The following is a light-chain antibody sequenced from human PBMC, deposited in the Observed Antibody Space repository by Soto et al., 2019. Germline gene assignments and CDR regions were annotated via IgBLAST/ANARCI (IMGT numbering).Light chain of an antibody. Sequence: DIQMTQSPSSLSASVGDRVTITCRASQIISTYLNWYQQKPGKAPELLISGASTLQSGVPSRFSGSASGADFTLTISSLQPEDFATYYCQQSYGIPLTFGGGTKVEIK. CDR1: QIISTY. CDR2: GAS. V-gene: IGKV1-39*01. CDR3: QQSYGIPLT. J-gene: IGKJ4*01.